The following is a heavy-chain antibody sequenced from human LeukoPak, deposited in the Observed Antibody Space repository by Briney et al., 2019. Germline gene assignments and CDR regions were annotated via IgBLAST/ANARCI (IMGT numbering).Heavy chain of an antibody. J-gene: IGHJ4*02. D-gene: IGHD6-19*01. CDR3: ARGFRYSSGWIDY. CDR1: GGSFSGYY. CDR2: INHSGST. V-gene: IGHV4-34*01. Sequence: NPSETPSLTCAVYGGSFSGYYWSWIRQPPGKGLEWIGEINHSGSTNYNPSLKSRVTISVDTSKNQFSLKLSSVTAADTAVYYCARGFRYSSGWIDYWGQGTLVTVSS.